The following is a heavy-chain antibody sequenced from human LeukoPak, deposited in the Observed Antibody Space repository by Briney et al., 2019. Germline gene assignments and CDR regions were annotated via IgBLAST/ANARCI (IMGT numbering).Heavy chain of an antibody. D-gene: IGHD3-3*01. V-gene: IGHV3-74*01. Sequence: GGSLRLSCAASGITFSSYWMHWVRQAPGKGLVWVSRINSDGSSTSYADYVRGRFTISRDNAKNTLYLQMNSLRAEDTAVYYCARLSPNYDFWSGYPDDAFDIWGQGTMVTVSS. CDR1: GITFSSYW. CDR3: ARLSPNYDFWSGYPDDAFDI. CDR2: INSDGSST. J-gene: IGHJ3*02.